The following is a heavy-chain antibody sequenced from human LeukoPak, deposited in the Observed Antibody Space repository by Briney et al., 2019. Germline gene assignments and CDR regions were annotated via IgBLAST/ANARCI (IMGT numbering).Heavy chain of an antibody. V-gene: IGHV4-39*01. Sequence: PSETLSLTCTVSGGSISSSSYYWGWIRQPPGKGLEWIGSIYYSGSTYYNPSLKSRVTISVDTSKNQFSLRLSSVTAADTAVYYCARRTAVAGTFDSWGQGTLVTVSS. CDR3: ARRTAVAGTFDS. J-gene: IGHJ4*02. CDR1: GGSISSSSYY. D-gene: IGHD6-19*01. CDR2: IYYSGST.